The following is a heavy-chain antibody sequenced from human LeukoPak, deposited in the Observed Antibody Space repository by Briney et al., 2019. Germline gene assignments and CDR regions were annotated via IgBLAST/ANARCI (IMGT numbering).Heavy chain of an antibody. CDR2: IYYSGST. CDR1: GGSISSYY. D-gene: IGHD3-3*01. Sequence: SETLSLTCTVSGGSISSYYWSWIRQPPGKGLEWIGYIYYSGSTNYNPSLKSRVTISVDTSKNQFSLKLSSVTAADTAVYYCARGPGSGYYPFAYWGQGTLVTVSS. V-gene: IGHV4-59*01. CDR3: ARGPGSGYYPFAY. J-gene: IGHJ4*02.